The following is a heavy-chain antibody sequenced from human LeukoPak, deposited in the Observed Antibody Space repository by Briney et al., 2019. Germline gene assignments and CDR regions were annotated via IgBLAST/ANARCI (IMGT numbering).Heavy chain of an antibody. CDR1: GFTFSSYA. V-gene: IGHV3-30-3*01. CDR2: ISYDGSNK. Sequence: GRSLRLSCAASGFTFSSYAMHWVRQAPGKGLEWVAVISYDGSNKYYADSVKGRFTISRDNSKNTLYLQMNSLRAEDTAVYYCARGYCSSTSCLPDYWGQGTLVTVSS. J-gene: IGHJ4*02. CDR3: ARGYCSSTSCLPDY. D-gene: IGHD2-2*01.